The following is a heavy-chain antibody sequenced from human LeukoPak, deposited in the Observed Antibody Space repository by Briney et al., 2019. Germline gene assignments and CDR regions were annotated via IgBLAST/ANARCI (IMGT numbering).Heavy chain of an antibody. CDR1: GYSFTSYN. CDR3: ARLDAYHHFWGASHRLGFDT. J-gene: IGHJ5*02. CDR2: MNPNTGNT. V-gene: IGHV1-8*01. D-gene: IGHD3-3*02. Sequence: ASVKVSCKASGYSFTSYNINWVRQAAGQGLEWMGWMNPNTGNTGYAQTFQGRVTITRNISISTAYLELSSLRSDDTAVYYCARLDAYHHFWGASHRLGFDTWGQGTLITVSS.